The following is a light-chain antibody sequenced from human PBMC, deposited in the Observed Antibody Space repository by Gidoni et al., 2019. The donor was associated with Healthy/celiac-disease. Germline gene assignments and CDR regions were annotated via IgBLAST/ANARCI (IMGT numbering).Light chain of an antibody. V-gene: IGKV3-20*01. J-gene: IGKJ2*01. CDR3: QQYGSSPYT. CDR2: GAS. Sequence: EIVLTQSPGTLSLSPGERATLSCRASQSVSSSYLAWYQQKPGQAPRLLIYGASNRDTGIPDRFSGSGSGTDFTLTISRLEPEDIAVYYCQQYGSSPYTFGQGTKLEIK. CDR1: QSVSSSY.